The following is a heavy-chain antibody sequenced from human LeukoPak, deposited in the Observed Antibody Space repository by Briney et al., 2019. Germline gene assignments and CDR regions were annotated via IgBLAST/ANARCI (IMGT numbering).Heavy chain of an antibody. CDR3: ATLSGVVVVVAASDY. D-gene: IGHD2-15*01. Sequence: GGSLRLSCAASGFTFSSYGMSWVRQAPGKGLEWVSAISGSGGSTYYADSVKGRFTISRDNSKNTLYLQMNSLKAEDTAVYYCATLSGVVVVVAASDYWGQGTLVTVSS. J-gene: IGHJ4*02. CDR1: GFTFSSYG. V-gene: IGHV3-23*01. CDR2: ISGSGGST.